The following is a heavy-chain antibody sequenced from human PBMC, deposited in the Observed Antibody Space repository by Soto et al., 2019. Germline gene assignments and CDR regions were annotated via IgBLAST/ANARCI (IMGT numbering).Heavy chain of an antibody. CDR2: IYYSGST. V-gene: IGHV4-39*01. CDR3: ARTSRYDFWSGSPLIDY. CDR1: GGSISSSSYY. Sequence: SETLSLTCTVSGGSISSSSYYWGWIRQPPGKGLERIGSIYYSGSTYYNPSLKSRVTISVDTSKNQFSLKLSSVTAADTAVYYCARTSRYDFWSGSPLIDYWGQGTLVTVSS. J-gene: IGHJ4*02. D-gene: IGHD3-3*01.